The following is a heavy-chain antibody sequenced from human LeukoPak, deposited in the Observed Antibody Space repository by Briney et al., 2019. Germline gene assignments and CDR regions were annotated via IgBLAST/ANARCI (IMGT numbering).Heavy chain of an antibody. J-gene: IGHJ5*02. V-gene: IGHV4-34*01. D-gene: IGHD2-15*01. Sequence: PSETLSLTCAVYGGSFSGYYWSWIRQPPGKGLEWIGEIYHSGSTNYNPSLKSRVTISVDKSKNQFSLKLSSVTAADTAVYYCARYCSGGSCYSSYWFDPWGQGTLVTVSS. CDR3: ARYCSGGSCYSSYWFDP. CDR1: GGSFSGYY. CDR2: IYHSGST.